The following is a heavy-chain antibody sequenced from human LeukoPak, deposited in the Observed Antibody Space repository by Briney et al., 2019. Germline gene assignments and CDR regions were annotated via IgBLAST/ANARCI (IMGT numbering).Heavy chain of an antibody. CDR1: GFTFDDYT. J-gene: IGHJ4*02. CDR2: ISWDGGRT. D-gene: IGHD3-10*01. V-gene: IGHV3-43*01. Sequence: PGGSLRLSCAASGFTFDDYTMHWVRQVPGKGLEWVSLISWDGGRTYYADSVKGRFTISRDNSKNSLYLQMSSLTTEDTALYYCAKDNAVRGVFDYWGQGTLVTVSS. CDR3: AKDNAVRGVFDY.